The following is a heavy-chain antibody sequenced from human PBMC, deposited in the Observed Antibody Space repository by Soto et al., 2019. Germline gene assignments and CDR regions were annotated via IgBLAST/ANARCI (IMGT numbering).Heavy chain of an antibody. V-gene: IGHV3-23*01. D-gene: IGHD3-10*01. Sequence: LILSCAASVFTFSTYPMSWVRQPQGKGREGGSGISGSGISTYYTDSVKGLFTISRDNSKNALFLQMNSLRNEDTAVYYCVKPGVITASYYYYDMDVWGQGTTVTVSS. J-gene: IGHJ6*02. CDR2: ISGSGIST. CDR3: VKPGVITASYYYYDMDV. CDR1: VFTFSTYP.